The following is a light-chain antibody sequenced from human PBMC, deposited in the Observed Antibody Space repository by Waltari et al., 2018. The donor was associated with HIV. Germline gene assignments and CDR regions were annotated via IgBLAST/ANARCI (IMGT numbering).Light chain of an antibody. CDR1: YSNIGSNT. V-gene: IGLV1-44*01. Sequence: QSLLPQPPSASGTPGPRVTIPCSGSYSNIGSNTVNWHQQLPGSAPRALIYNNDQRPSGVPDRFSGSKSGTSASLAISGLQSEDQGDYYCASWDDKLDGWVFGGGTRLTVL. CDR3: ASWDDKLDGWV. J-gene: IGLJ3*02. CDR2: NND.